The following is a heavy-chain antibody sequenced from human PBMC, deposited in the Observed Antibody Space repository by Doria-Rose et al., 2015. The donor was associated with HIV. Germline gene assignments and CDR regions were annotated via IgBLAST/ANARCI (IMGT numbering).Heavy chain of an antibody. CDR2: IDHSENT. Sequence: QVQLQQWGAGLLKPSETLSLTCAVYGGSFNAYSWNWIRQSPGKGLEWIGEIDHSENTAYNPSLNSRVTISIDTSKNQFSLNLTSVTAADTAVYYCARAGGRVTDYWGQGTLVTVSS. CDR3: ARAGGRVTDY. J-gene: IGHJ4*02. V-gene: IGHV4-34*01. CDR1: GGSFNAYS. D-gene: IGHD3-10*01.